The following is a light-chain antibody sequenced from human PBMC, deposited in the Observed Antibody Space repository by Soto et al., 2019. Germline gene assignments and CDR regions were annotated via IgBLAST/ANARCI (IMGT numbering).Light chain of an antibody. CDR3: QEYRT. J-gene: IGKJ1*01. V-gene: IGKV1-5*01. CDR2: DAS. Sequence: DIQMTQSPSTLSASVGDRVTITCRASQSISNRLAWYQQKPGKAPKVLIYDASSLESGVPSRFSGSGSGTEFTLTISRLEPEDFAVYYGQEYRTFGQGTKGDIK. CDR1: QSISNR.